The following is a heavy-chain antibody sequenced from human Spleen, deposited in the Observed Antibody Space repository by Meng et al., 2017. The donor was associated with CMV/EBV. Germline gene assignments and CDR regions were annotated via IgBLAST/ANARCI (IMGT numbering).Heavy chain of an antibody. Sequence: GESLKISCAASGFTFSSYWMSWVRQAPGKGLEWVANIKQDGSEKYYVDSVKGRFTISRDNAKNSLYLQMNSLRAEDTAVYYCAKDLGGYGHDAFDIWGQGTMVTVSS. D-gene: IGHD5-12*01. CDR3: AKDLGGYGHDAFDI. V-gene: IGHV3-7*01. J-gene: IGHJ3*02. CDR1: GFTFSSYW. CDR2: IKQDGSEK.